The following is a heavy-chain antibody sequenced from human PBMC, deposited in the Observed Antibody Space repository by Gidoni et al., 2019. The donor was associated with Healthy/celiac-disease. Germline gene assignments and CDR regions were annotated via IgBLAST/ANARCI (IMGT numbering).Heavy chain of an antibody. CDR1: GFTFDDYA. V-gene: IGHV3-9*01. D-gene: IGHD7-27*01. Sequence: EVQLVESGGGLVQPGRSLRLSCAASGFTFDDYAMHWVRQAPGKGRGWVSGISWNSGSIGYADSVKGRFTISRDNAKNSLYLQMNSLRAEDTALYYCAKDIGTNWGRGAPPYYYYGMDVWGQGTTVTVSS. J-gene: IGHJ6*02. CDR3: AKDIGTNWGRGAPPYYYYGMDV. CDR2: ISWNSGSI.